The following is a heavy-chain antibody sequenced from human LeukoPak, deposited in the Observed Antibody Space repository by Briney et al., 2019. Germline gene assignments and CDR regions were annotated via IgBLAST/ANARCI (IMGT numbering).Heavy chain of an antibody. CDR2: ISSSSSTI. CDR3: ATDPFGGIDAFDI. Sequence: GGSLRLSCAASGFTFSSYSMNWVRQAPGKGLEWVSYISSSSSTIYYADSVKGRFTISRDNAKNSLYLQMNSLRAEDTAVYYCATDPFGGIDAFDIWGQGTMVTVSS. J-gene: IGHJ3*02. CDR1: GFTFSSYS. D-gene: IGHD3-16*01. V-gene: IGHV3-48*04.